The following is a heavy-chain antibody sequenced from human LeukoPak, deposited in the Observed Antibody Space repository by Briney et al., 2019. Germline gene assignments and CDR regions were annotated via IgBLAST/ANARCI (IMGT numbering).Heavy chain of an antibody. D-gene: IGHD2-15*01. CDR1: GFTFSSYG. Sequence: PGRSLRRSCAASGFTFSSYGMHWVRQAPGKGLEWVAIIWYDGSNKYYADSVKGRFTISRDNSKDTLYLQMNSLRAEDTAVYYCARGCSGGSCYVFDYWGQGTLVTVSS. V-gene: IGHV3-33*01. CDR3: ARGCSGGSCYVFDY. J-gene: IGHJ4*02. CDR2: IWYDGSNK.